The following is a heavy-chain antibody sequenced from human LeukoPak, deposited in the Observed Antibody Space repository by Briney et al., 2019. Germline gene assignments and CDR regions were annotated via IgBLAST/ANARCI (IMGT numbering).Heavy chain of an antibody. D-gene: IGHD2-2*01. CDR2: IYRNADGGTT. J-gene: IGHJ6*02. V-gene: IGHV3-15*05. CDR3: TTDSYCSTTTCYASSNYYYGLDA. Sequence: PGGSLRLSCAASGFTFSNAWMTWVRQAPGKGLEWVGRIYRNADGGTTDYAAPVKGRFTISRDDSKNTLYLQMNSLKTEDTAVYYCTTDSYCSTTTCYASSNYYYGLDAWAKGPRSPSP. CDR1: GFTFSNAW.